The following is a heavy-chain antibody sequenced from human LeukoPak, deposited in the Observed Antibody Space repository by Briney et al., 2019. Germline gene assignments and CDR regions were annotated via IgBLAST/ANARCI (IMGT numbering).Heavy chain of an antibody. J-gene: IGHJ6*02. Sequence: PGGSLRLSCAASGFIFGSYEMNWVRQAPGKGLEWVSYISSSGTARYYADALKGRVIISRDNAKNSPTLQINNLKVEETAVYSGARDWGGPDTHDGMDVWGQGTTVTVSS. V-gene: IGHV3-48*03. CDR1: GFIFGSYE. CDR2: ISSSGTAR. D-gene: IGHD3-16*01. CDR3: ARDWGGPDTHDGMDV.